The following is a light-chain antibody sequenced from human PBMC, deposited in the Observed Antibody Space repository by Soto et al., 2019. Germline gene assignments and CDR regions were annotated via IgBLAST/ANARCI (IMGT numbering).Light chain of an antibody. CDR2: KAS. CDR3: QQYKSYPYT. V-gene: IGKV1-5*03. Sequence: DIQMTQSPSIMSASVGDRVTITCRASQSVLSWLAWYQQKPGKAPKLLIYKASSLDSGVPSRFSGSGSGTEFTLTISSLQPDDFASYYCQQYKSYPYTFGQGTKLEIK. CDR1: QSVLSW. J-gene: IGKJ2*01.